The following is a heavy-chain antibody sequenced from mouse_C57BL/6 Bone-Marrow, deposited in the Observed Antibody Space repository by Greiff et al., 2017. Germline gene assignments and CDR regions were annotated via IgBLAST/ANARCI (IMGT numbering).Heavy chain of an antibody. V-gene: IGHV1-55*01. J-gene: IGHJ1*03. CDR1: GYTFTSYW. CDR2: IYPGSGIT. CDR3: AGAYYGNHGYFDV. D-gene: IGHD2-10*01. Sequence: VQLQQPGAELVMPGASVKLSCKASGYTFTSYWITWVKQRPGQGLEWIGDIYPGSGITNYNQKFKSKSTLTVDTSSSTADMQLSSLTSEDSAGYYWAGAYYGNHGYFDVWGTGTTGTVSS.